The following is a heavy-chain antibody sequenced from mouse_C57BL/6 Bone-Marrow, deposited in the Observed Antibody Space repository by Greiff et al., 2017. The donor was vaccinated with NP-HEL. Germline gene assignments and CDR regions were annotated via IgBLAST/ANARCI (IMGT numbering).Heavy chain of an antibody. CDR2: IDPENGDT. J-gene: IGHJ3*01. CDR1: GFNIKDDY. CDR3: TVYYDYDAGFAY. D-gene: IGHD2-4*01. Sequence: EVQLQQSGAELVRPGASVKLSCTASGFNIKDDYMHWVKQRPEQGLEWIGWIDPENGDTEYASKFQGKATITADTSSNTAYLQLSSLTSEDTAVYYCTVYYDYDAGFAYWGQGTLVTVSA. V-gene: IGHV14-4*01.